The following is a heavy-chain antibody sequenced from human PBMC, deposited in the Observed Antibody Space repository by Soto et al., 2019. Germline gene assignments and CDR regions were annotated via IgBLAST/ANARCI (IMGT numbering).Heavy chain of an antibody. J-gene: IGHJ4*02. CDR2: IYYSGST. CDR3: ARLGFYGDDY. Sequence: QVQLQESGPGLVKPSETLSLTCTVSGGSISSYYWSWIRQPPGKGLEWIGYIYYSGSTNYNPPLKSRVTISVDTSKNQFSLKLSSVTAADTAVYYCARLGFYGDDYWGQGTLVTVSS. D-gene: IGHD4-17*01. CDR1: GGSISSYY. V-gene: IGHV4-59*08.